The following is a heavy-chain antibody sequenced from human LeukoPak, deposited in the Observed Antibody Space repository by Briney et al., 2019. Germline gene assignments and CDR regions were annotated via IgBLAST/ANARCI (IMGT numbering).Heavy chain of an antibody. Sequence: PSETLSLTCAVSGGSISSNNCWSWVRQPPGKGLEWIGEVSHTGNTNYNPSLKSLVTISVYTAKTQSSLKLRCVTAADTAVYYCARAGTYYYDSSGYYYLDYWGQGTLVTVSS. J-gene: IGHJ4*02. V-gene: IGHV4-4*02. CDR2: VSHTGNT. CDR3: ARAGTYYYDSSGYYYLDY. D-gene: IGHD3-22*01. CDR1: GGSISSNNC.